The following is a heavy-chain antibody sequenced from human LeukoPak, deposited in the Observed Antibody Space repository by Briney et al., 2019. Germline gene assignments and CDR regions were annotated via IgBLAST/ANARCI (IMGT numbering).Heavy chain of an antibody. J-gene: IGHJ4*02. Sequence: GGSLRLSCAASGFTFSSYWMSWVRQAPGKGLEWVANIKQDGSEKYYADSVKGRFTISRDNAKNSLYLQMNSLRAEDTAVYYCARDTGGYNPGVFDYWGQGTLVTVSS. CDR1: GFTFSSYW. D-gene: IGHD5-24*01. CDR3: ARDTGGYNPGVFDY. CDR2: IKQDGSEK. V-gene: IGHV3-7*03.